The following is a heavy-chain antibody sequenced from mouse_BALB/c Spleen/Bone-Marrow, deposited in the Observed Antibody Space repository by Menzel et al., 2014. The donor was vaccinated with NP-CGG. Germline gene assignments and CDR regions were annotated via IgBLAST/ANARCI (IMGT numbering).Heavy chain of an antibody. Sequence: LVLTGASVKISCKAYGYSFTGYYIHWVKQSHGKSLEWIGYISCYNGATNFNQKFKGKATFTVDTSSSTAYMQFNSLTSEDSAVYYCARLDYGSSYAMDYLNHATSATISS. J-gene: IGHJ4*01. D-gene: IGHD1-1*01. CDR3: ARLDYGSSYAMDY. CDR2: ISCYNGAT. CDR1: GYSFTGYY. V-gene: IGHV1S34*01.